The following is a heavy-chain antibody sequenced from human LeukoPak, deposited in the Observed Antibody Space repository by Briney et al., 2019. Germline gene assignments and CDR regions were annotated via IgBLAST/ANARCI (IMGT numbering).Heavy chain of an antibody. CDR1: GGSFSGYY. V-gene: IGHV4-34*01. D-gene: IGHD2-15*01. J-gene: IGHJ4*02. CDR2: INHSGST. Sequence: SETLSLTCAVYGGSFSGYYWSWIRQPPGKRLEWIGEINHSGSTNYNPSLKSRVTISVDTSKNQFSLKLSSVTAADTAVYYCARGPRARYCSGGGCSDIFDYWGQGTLVTVSS. CDR3: ARGPRARYCSGGGCSDIFDY.